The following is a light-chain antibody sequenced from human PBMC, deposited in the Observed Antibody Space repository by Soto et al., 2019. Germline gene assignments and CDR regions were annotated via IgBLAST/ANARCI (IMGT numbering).Light chain of an antibody. V-gene: IGKV1-12*01. CDR3: KQSKSFPLT. CDR1: QGIDRW. J-gene: IGKJ4*01. CDR2: AAS. Sequence: DIPMTQSPSSLSASVGDRVTITCRASQGIDRWLAWYQQKPGKAPKVLIYAASSLRSGVPSRFSGSGSGTDFSLTINSLQPEDLATYYCKQSKSFPLTVGGGTKVEIK.